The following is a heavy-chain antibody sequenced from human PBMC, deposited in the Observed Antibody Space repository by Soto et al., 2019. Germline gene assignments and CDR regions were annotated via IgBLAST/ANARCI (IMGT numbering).Heavy chain of an antibody. V-gene: IGHV3-33*01. CDR3: ARDFSYDFWIGGMDV. D-gene: IGHD3-3*01. J-gene: IGHJ6*02. CDR1: GFTFSSYG. Sequence: GGSLRLSCAASGFTFSSYGMHWVRQAPGKGLEWVAVIWYDGSNKYYADSVKGRFTISRDNSKNTLYLQMNSLRAEDTAVYYCARDFSYDFWIGGMDVWGQGTTVTVSS. CDR2: IWYDGSNK.